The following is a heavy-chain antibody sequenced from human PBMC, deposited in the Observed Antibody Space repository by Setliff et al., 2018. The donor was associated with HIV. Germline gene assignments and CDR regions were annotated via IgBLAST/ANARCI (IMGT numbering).Heavy chain of an antibody. CDR2: ISYSGST. Sequence: PSETLSLTCNVSGGSFSNSYYFWGWIRQPPGKGLEWIGSISYSGSTNYNPSLKSRVTMSLDTSKNQFSLNLNSVTAADAAVYFCARAREGWKPFAFDYWGQGTLVTVSS. CDR1: GGSFSNSYYF. V-gene: IGHV4-39*07. J-gene: IGHJ4*02. CDR3: ARAREGWKPFAFDY. D-gene: IGHD1-1*01.